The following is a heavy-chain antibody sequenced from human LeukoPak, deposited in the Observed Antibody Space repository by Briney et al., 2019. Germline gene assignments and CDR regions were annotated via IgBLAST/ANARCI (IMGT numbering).Heavy chain of an antibody. CDR1: GYTFTSYG. Sequence: ASVKVSCKASGYTFTSYGISWVRQAPGQGLEWMGWISAYNGNTNYAQKLQGRVTMTTDTSTSTVYMELSSLRSEDTAVYYCARGMLDCSGGSCYVKPYYFDYWGQGTLVTVSS. CDR3: ARGMLDCSGGSCYVKPYYFDY. D-gene: IGHD2-15*01. CDR2: ISAYNGNT. J-gene: IGHJ4*02. V-gene: IGHV1-18*01.